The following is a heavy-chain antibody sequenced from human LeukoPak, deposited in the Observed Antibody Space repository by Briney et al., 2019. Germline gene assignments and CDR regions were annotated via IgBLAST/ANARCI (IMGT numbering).Heavy chain of an antibody. J-gene: IGHJ4*02. D-gene: IGHD1-1*01. CDR1: GGSISSYY. CDR3: ARQAWKKFDY. Sequence: PSETLSLTCTVSGGSISSYYWSWIRQPPGKRLEWIGYIYYSENTNYNPSLKSRVTMSVDTSNNQFSLRLSSVTAADTAVYYCARQAWKKFDYWGQGTLVTVSS. CDR2: IYYSENT. V-gene: IGHV4-59*08.